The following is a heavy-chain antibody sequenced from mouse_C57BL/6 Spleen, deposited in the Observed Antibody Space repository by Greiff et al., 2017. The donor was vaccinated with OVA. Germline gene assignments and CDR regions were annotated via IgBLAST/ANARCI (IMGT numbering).Heavy chain of an antibody. CDR3: AREGLLHAMDY. Sequence: DVKLVESGGGLVKPGGSLKLSCAASGFTFSSYAMSWVRQTPEKRLEWVATISDGGSYTYYPDNVKGRFTISRDNAKNNLYLQMSHLTSEDTAMYYCAREGLLHAMDYWGQGTSVTVSS. CDR1: GFTFSSYA. V-gene: IGHV5-4*01. J-gene: IGHJ4*01. D-gene: IGHD2-3*01. CDR2: ISDGGSYT.